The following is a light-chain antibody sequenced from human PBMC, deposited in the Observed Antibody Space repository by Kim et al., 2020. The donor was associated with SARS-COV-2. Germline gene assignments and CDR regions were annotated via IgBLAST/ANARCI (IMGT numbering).Light chain of an antibody. J-gene: IGKJ1*01. Sequence: ASVGDRVTITRRASQDISNSLVWFQHKPGQAPKRLIYAASSLQSGVPSRFSGSGSGTEFVLTISSLQPEDFAIYYCLQHNSYPRTFGQGTKVDIK. CDR3: LQHNSYPRT. CDR1: QDISNS. CDR2: AAS. V-gene: IGKV1-17*03.